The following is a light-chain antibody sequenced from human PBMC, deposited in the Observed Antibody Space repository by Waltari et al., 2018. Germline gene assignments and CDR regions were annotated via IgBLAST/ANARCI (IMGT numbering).Light chain of an antibody. CDR3: SSLTTATTWV. V-gene: IGLV2-14*01. CDR1: NSDIGSYNY. Sequence: QSALTQPASVSGSPGQSITISCTGSNSDIGSYNYVAWYQQHPGKAPKLVISEVSIRSSGISNRFSGSKSGNTAALTISRLQADDDADYYCSSLTTATTWVFGGGTKVTIL. CDR2: EVS. J-gene: IGLJ3*02.